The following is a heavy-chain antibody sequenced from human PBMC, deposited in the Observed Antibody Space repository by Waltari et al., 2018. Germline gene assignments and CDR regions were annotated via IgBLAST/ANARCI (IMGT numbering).Heavy chain of an antibody. CDR3: ASGSSSWYGFDY. CDR2: INAGNGNT. D-gene: IGHD6-13*01. CDR1: GYTFTSYA. V-gene: IGHV1-3*01. Sequence: QVQLVQSGAEVKKPGASVKVSCKASGYTFTSYAMHWVRQAPGQRLEWMGWINAGNGNTKYSQKCQGRVTITRDTSASTAYMELGSLRSEDTAVYYCASGSSSWYGFDYWGQGTLVTVSS. J-gene: IGHJ4*02.